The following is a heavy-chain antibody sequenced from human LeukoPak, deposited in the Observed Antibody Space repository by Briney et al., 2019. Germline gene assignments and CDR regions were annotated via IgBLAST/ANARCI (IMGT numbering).Heavy chain of an antibody. D-gene: IGHD3-10*01. Sequence: PSETLSLTCTVSGGSISSSSYYWGWIRQPPGKGLEWIGSIYYSGSTYYNPSLKSRVTISVDTSKNQFSLKLSSVTAADTAVYYCARQVRVLWFGEFDYWGQGTLVTVSS. CDR2: IYYSGST. J-gene: IGHJ4*02. CDR1: GGSISSSSYY. V-gene: IGHV4-39*01. CDR3: ARQVRVLWFGEFDY.